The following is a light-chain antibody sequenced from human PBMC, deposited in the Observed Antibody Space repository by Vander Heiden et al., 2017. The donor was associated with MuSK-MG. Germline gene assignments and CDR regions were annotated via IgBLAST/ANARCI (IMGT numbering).Light chain of an antibody. Sequence: QSALTQPRSVSGAPGQSVTIPCPGTSSDVGGYTYVSWYQQHPGNAPKLMIYDVSRRPAGVPDRFSGSKSGNTASITISGLQAEDEADYYCCSYADSYTYVFGTGTKVTVL. V-gene: IGLV2-11*01. CDR1: SSDVGGYTY. CDR3: CSYADSYTYV. CDR2: DVS. J-gene: IGLJ1*01.